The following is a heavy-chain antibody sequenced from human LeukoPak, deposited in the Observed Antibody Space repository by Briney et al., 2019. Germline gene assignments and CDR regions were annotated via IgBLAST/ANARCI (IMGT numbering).Heavy chain of an antibody. CDR3: ARGSPATRIY. CDR2: IRYDGSNK. Sequence: GSLRLSCAASGFTFSSYGMHWVRQAPGKGLEWVAFIRYDGSNKYYADSVKGRFTISRDNSKNTLHLQMNSLRAEDTAVYYCARGSPATRIYWGQGTLVTVSS. J-gene: IGHJ4*02. V-gene: IGHV3-30*02. CDR1: GFTFSSYG. D-gene: IGHD2-15*01.